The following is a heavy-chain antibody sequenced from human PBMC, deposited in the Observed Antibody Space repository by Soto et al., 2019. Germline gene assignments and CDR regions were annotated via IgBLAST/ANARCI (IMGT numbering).Heavy chain of an antibody. V-gene: IGHV3-48*01. CDR1: GFTFSSYS. D-gene: IGHD4-17*01. CDR2: ISSSSSTI. CDR3: ARCTVTTGFSNRAFDI. J-gene: IGHJ3*02. Sequence: GGSLRLSCAASGFTFSSYSMNWVRQAPGNGLEWVSYISSSSSTIYYADSVKGRFTISRDNAKNSLYLQMNSLRAEDTAVYYCARCTVTTGFSNRAFDIWGQGTMVTVSS.